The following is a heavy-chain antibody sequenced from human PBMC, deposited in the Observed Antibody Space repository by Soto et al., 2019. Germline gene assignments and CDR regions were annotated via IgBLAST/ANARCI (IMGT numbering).Heavy chain of an antibody. CDR1: GYTFTGYA. J-gene: IGHJ4*01. V-gene: IGHV1-3*01. CDR2: INAGNGNT. D-gene: IGHD2-2*01. Sequence: ASVKVSCKASGYTFTGYAMHWVRQAPGQRLEWMGWINAGNGNTKYSQKFQGRGTITRDTSAGAAYMELSSLSSEDTAVYYCARAVAVPADFDYWGQGTLVTVSS. CDR3: ARAVAVPADFDY.